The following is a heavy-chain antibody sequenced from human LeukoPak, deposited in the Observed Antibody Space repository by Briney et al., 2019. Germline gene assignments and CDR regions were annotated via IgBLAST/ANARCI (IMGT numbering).Heavy chain of an antibody. J-gene: IGHJ5*02. Sequence: ASVKVSCKASGYTFTSYDINWVRQATGQGLEWMGWMNPNSGNTGYAQKFQGRVTITRNTSISTAYMELSSLRSEDTAVYYCATSQWLVRGAFDPWGQGTLVTVSS. CDR1: GYTFTSYD. CDR2: MNPNSGNT. D-gene: IGHD6-19*01. V-gene: IGHV1-8*03. CDR3: ATSQWLVRGAFDP.